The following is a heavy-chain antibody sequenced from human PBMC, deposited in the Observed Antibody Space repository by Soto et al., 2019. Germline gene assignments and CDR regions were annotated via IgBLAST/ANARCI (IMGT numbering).Heavy chain of an antibody. CDR2: IIPIFGTA. CDR3: ASVRCLEWLPSPARSFDP. J-gene: IGHJ5*02. D-gene: IGHD3-3*01. V-gene: IGHV1-69*01. CDR1: GGTFSSYA. Sequence: QVQLVQSGAEVKNPGSSMKVSCKASGGTFSSYAISWVRQAPGQGLAWMGGIIPIFGTANYAQKFQGRVTITADESTSTAYMELSSLRSEDTAVYYCASVRCLEWLPSPARSFDPWGQGTLVTVSS.